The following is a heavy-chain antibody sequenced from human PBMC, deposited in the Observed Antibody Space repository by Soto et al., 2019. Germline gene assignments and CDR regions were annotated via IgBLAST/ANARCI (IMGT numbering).Heavy chain of an antibody. J-gene: IGHJ5*02. V-gene: IGHV3-33*01. CDR1: GFTFSSYG. D-gene: IGHD3-3*01. Sequence: HPGGSLRLSCAASGFTFSSYGMHWVRQAPGKGLEWVAVIWYDGSNKYYADSVKGRFTISRDNSKNTLYLQMNSLRAEDTAVYYCARGHDSELRFLEWLSSRKPPVVDPWGQGTLVTVSS. CDR2: IWYDGSNK. CDR3: ARGHDSELRFLEWLSSRKPPVVDP.